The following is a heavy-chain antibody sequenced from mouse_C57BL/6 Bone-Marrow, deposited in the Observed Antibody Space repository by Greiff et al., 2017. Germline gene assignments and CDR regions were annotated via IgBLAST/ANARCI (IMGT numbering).Heavy chain of an antibody. Sequence: EVQLVESGGGLVQPGGSLSLSCAASGFTFTDYYMSWVRQPPGKALEWLGFISTKANGYTTEYSASVKGRFTISRDNSQSILYLQMSALRAEDSATYYCARATMITTWDFDVWGTGTTVTVSS. J-gene: IGHJ1*03. D-gene: IGHD2-4*01. CDR1: GFTFTDYY. CDR3: ARATMITTWDFDV. CDR2: ISTKANGYTT. V-gene: IGHV7-3*01.